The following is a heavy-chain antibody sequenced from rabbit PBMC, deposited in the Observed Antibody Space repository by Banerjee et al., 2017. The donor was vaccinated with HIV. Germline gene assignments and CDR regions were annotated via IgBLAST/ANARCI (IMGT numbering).Heavy chain of an antibody. J-gene: IGHJ6*01. D-gene: IGHD1-1*01. Sequence: QEQLEESGGDLVKPEGSLTLTCTASGFSFSSSYFMCWVRQAPGKGLEWIAYINTGSGISYYASWAKGRFTISKPSSTTVTLQMTSLTAADTATYFCARGGALYIGGGGTDFWGPGTLVTVS. CDR2: INTGSGIS. CDR1: GFSFSSSYF. CDR3: ARGGALYIGGGGTDF. V-gene: IGHV1S45*01.